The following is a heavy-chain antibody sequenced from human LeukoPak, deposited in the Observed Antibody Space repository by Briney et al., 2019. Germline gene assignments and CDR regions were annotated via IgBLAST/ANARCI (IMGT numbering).Heavy chain of an antibody. V-gene: IGHV4-61*02. Sequence: SQTLSLTCTASGGSISSGSYYWNWMRQPAGKGLEWIGRHTSGSINYNPPLKSRVTISVDTSKNQLSLMLTSVTAADTAVYYCAGVKKFDYWGQGILVTVSS. CDR1: GGSISSGSYY. D-gene: IGHD2-8*01. J-gene: IGHJ4*02. CDR3: AGVKKFDY. CDR2: HTSGSI.